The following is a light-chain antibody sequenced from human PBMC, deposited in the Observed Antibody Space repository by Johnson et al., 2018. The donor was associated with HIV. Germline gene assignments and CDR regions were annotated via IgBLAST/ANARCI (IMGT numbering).Light chain of an antibody. CDR2: ANN. CDR1: SSNIGSNY. Sequence: HSVLTQPPSVSAAPGQKVTISCSGSSSNIGSNYVSWYQQLPGTAPRLLISANNERPSGIPDRFSGSKSGTSATLGITGLQTGDEADYYCGTWDSSLSAGEVFGTGTKVTVL. J-gene: IGLJ1*01. CDR3: GTWDSSLSAGEV. V-gene: IGLV1-51*01.